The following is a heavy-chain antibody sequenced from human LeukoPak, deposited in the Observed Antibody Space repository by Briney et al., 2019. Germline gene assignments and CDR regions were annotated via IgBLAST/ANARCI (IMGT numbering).Heavy chain of an antibody. D-gene: IGHD6-19*01. CDR3: ATDLLSSGWDRGGFPVHY. CDR2: FGPEDGET. V-gene: IGHV1-24*01. CDR1: GYTLTELS. Sequence: GASVKVSCKVSGYTLTELSMHWVRQATGKGLECRGDFGPEDGETIYAQKYQGRVTMTEDTSTETAYMELSRLRSEDTAVYYCATDLLSSGWDRGGFPVHYWGQGTLVTVSS. J-gene: IGHJ4*02.